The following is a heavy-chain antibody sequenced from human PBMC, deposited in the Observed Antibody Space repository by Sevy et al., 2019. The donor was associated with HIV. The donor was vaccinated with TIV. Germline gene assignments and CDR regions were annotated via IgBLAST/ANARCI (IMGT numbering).Heavy chain of an antibody. D-gene: IGHD3-22*01. CDR3: ASEWASDSVGYYHFES. CDR1: EVAFENHA. Sequence: GGSLRLSCVGTEVAFENHAMPWVRQVPGKGLEWVSGISWNSGHRDYADAVKGRFTVSKDNAHRSLYLQMNNLTAEDTGFYYCASEWASDSVGYYHFESWGQGVVVTVSS. V-gene: IGHV3-9*01. J-gene: IGHJ4*02. CDR2: ISWNSGHR.